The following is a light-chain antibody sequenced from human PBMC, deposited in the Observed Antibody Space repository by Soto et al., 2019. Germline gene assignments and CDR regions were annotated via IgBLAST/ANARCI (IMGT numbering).Light chain of an antibody. J-gene: IGLJ1*01. CDR1: SSDVGAYIY. V-gene: IGLV2-14*01. CDR2: EVT. CDR3: CSYTSSRTYV. Sequence: QSALTQSAYVAGSPGQSTTISCTGTSSDVGAYIYVSWYQHHPGKAPKVMIYEVTNRPSGVSDRFSGSKSGNTASLTISGLQAEDEADYYCCSYTSSRTYVFGTGTKVTVL.